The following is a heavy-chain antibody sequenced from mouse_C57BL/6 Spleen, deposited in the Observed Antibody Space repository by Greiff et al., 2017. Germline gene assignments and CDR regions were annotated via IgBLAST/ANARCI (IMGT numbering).Heavy chain of an antibody. CDR3: ARSKYYGSSYGVDY. CDR2: INPNNGGT. D-gene: IGHD1-1*01. V-gene: IGHV1-26*01. J-gene: IGHJ2*01. CDR1: GYTFTDYY. Sequence: EVQLQQSGPELVKPGASVKISCKASGYTFTDYYMNWVKQSHGKSLEWIGDINPNNGGTSYNQKFKGKATLTVDKSSSTAYMELRSLTSEDSAVYYCARSKYYGSSYGVDYWGQGTTLTVSS.